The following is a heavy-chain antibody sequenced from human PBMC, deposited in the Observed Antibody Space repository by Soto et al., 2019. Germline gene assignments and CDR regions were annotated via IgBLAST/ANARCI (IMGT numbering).Heavy chain of an antibody. Sequence: EVQVVESGGGLVQPGGSLRLSCAASGFFVTNYYMSWFRQAPGKGLEWVSVIYRGGDIYYADSVQGRFTTSRDTSRNSLALQTNRLRVEDTAVYYCARDRRERDSIWGKGVVVTVSS. CDR3: ARDRRERDSI. CDR1: GFFVTNYY. J-gene: IGHJ4*02. V-gene: IGHV3-66*01. CDR2: IYRGGDI. D-gene: IGHD3-3*01.